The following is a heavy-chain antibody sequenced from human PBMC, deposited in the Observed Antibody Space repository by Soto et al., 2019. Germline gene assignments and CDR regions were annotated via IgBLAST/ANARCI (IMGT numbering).Heavy chain of an antibody. D-gene: IGHD2-2*01. Sequence: QVQLVQSGAEVKKPGSSVKVSCKASGGTFSSYAISWVRQAPGQGLEWMGGIIPIFDTANYAQKFQGRVTITADESTRTAYMKLNSLRSEDTAVYYCARHDCISSSCYYYYYYGMDVWGQGTTVTVSS. CDR3: ARHDCISSSCYYYYYYGMDV. J-gene: IGHJ6*02. CDR1: GGTFSSYA. V-gene: IGHV1-69*12. CDR2: IIPIFDTA.